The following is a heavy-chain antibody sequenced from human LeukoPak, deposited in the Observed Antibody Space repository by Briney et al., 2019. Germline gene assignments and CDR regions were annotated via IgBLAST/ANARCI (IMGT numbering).Heavy chain of an antibody. Sequence: GWSLRLSCAASGFSFDDYAMHWVRQAPGKGLEWVSGITWNSGSTGYADSVKGRFTIFRDNAKNSLFVQMNSLRAEDTALYYCAKDACSGTSCSFDYWGQGTLVTVSS. CDR3: AKDACSGTSCSFDY. CDR2: ITWNSGST. J-gene: IGHJ4*02. D-gene: IGHD2-2*01. CDR1: GFSFDDYA. V-gene: IGHV3-9*01.